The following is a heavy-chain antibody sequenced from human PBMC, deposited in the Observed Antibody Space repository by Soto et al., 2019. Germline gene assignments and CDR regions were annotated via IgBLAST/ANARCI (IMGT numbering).Heavy chain of an antibody. CDR2: IYHSGST. Sequence: TLSLTCTVSGGSISSGAYSWSWFRQPPGKGLEWIGYIYHSGSTYYNPSLKSRVTISVDRSQNRFSLQLNSVTAADTAVYYCARGPHTARFDYWGQGTLVTVSS. CDR3: ARGPHTARFDY. CDR1: GGSISSGAYS. J-gene: IGHJ4*02. V-gene: IGHV4-30-2*01.